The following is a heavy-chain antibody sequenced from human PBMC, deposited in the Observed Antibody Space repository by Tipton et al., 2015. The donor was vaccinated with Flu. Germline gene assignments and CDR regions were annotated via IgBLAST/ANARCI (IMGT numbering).Heavy chain of an antibody. Sequence: TLSLTCTVSGGSISNYYWSWIRQPPGKGLEWIGYVFYSGSTHYNPSLESRVTISVDTSKNQFSLKLNSVTAADTAVYYCARTMALAGTFILDRWGQGTLVTVSS. J-gene: IGHJ5*02. CDR2: VFYSGST. D-gene: IGHD1-1*01. CDR3: ARTMALAGTFILDR. V-gene: IGHV4-59*08. CDR1: GGSISNYY.